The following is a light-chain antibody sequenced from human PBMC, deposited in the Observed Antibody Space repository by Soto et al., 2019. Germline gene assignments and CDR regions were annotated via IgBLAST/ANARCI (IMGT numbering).Light chain of an antibody. Sequence: EVVMTQSPATLSVSPGERATLSCRASQSVSSNLAWYQQKPGQAPRLLISGASTRATGIPARFSGSGSGTEFTLTLSSLQSEDFAVYYCHQYNNWPPWTFGQGTKVEIK. CDR3: HQYNNWPPWT. CDR2: GAS. CDR1: QSVSSN. V-gene: IGKV3-15*01. J-gene: IGKJ1*01.